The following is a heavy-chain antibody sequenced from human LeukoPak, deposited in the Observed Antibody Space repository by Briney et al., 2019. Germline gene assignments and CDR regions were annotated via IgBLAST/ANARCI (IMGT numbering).Heavy chain of an antibody. CDR1: GYTFTGYY. J-gene: IGHJ4*02. CDR3: ARAPVTTVTTTADY. V-gene: IGHV1-2*06. D-gene: IGHD4-11*01. CDR2: INPNSGGT. Sequence: ASVKVSCKASGYTFTGYYMHWVRQAPGQGLEWMGRINPNSGGTNYAQTFQGRVTMTRDTSISTAYMELSRLRSDDTAVYYCARAPVTTVTTTADYWGQGNPGHRLL.